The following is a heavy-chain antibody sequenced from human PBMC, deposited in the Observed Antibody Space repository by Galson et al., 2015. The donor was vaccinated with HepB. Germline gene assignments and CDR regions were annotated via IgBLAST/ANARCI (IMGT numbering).Heavy chain of an antibody. D-gene: IGHD5-18*01. CDR1: GFTFSSYW. CDR3: ARDGRGYSYGRGDYYYYGMDV. CDR2: IKQDGSEK. J-gene: IGHJ6*02. Sequence: LRLSCAASGFTFSSYWMSWVRQAPGKGLEWVANIKQDGSEKYYVDSVKGRFTISRDNAKNSLYLQMNSLRAEDTAVYYCARDGRGYSYGRGDYYYYGMDVWGQGTTVTVSS. V-gene: IGHV3-7*03.